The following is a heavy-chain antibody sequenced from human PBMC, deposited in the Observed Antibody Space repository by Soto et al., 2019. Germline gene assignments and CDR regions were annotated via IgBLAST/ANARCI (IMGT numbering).Heavy chain of an antibody. CDR3: ARAPYSFEIRGYPWCMDF. D-gene: IGHD3-22*01. CDR1: GYTFTSYA. J-gene: IGHJ6*02. V-gene: IGHV1-3*01. CDR2: INAGNGNT. Sequence: DSVKVSCKASGYTFTSYAMHWVRQAPGQRLEWMGWINAGNGNTKYSQKFQGRVTITRDTSASTAYMELSSLRSEDTAVYYCARAPYSFEIRGYPWCMDFWGQATLVT.